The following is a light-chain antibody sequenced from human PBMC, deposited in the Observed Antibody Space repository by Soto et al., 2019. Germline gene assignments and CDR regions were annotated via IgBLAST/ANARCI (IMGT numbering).Light chain of an antibody. CDR2: GNT. J-gene: IGLJ1*01. V-gene: IGLV1-40*01. Sequence: QSDLPQPPSVSGAPGQRVTISCTGGSSNIGADYEVHWYQQLPGTAPKLLIYGNTNRPSGVPDRFSGSKSGSSASLAITGLQAEDEAEYYCQSYDSTLKGCVFGTGTKVTVL. CDR1: SSNIGADYE. CDR3: QSYDSTLKGCV.